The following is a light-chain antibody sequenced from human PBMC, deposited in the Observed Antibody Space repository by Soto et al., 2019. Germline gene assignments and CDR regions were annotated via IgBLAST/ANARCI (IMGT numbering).Light chain of an antibody. CDR1: QSVSNY. V-gene: IGKV3-11*01. CDR3: QQRSDWPPFT. CDR2: DAS. Sequence: EIVLTQSPATLSLSPGERATLSCRASQSVSNYLAWYQQKPGQAPRLLIYDASNTATGIPARFSGSGSGTDFTLTLSSLEPEDFAVDYCQQRSDWPPFTFGPGTKVDIK. J-gene: IGKJ3*01.